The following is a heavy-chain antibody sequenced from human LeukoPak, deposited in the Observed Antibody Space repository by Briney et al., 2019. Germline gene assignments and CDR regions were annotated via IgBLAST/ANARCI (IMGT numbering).Heavy chain of an antibody. CDR1: GFTFSSYA. D-gene: IGHD6-13*01. CDR3: ARDRIEQQRTLGRSTNYYSYYYMDV. CDR2: IGGSGGGT. V-gene: IGHV3-23*01. Sequence: QAGGSLRLSCAASGFTFSSYAMGWVRQAPGKGLEWVSSIGGSGGGTYYADSVKGRFTISRDNAKNSLYLQMSSLRAEDTAVYHCARDRIEQQRTLGRSTNYYSYYYMDVWGKGTTVTVSS. J-gene: IGHJ6*03.